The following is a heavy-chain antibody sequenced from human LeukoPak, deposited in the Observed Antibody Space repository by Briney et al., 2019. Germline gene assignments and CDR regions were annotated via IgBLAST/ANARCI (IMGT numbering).Heavy chain of an antibody. CDR2: IYYSGST. V-gene: IGHV4-31*03. Sequence: PSQTLFLTCTVSGGSISSGGYYWSWIRQHPGKGLEWIGYIYYSGSTYYNPSLKSRVTISVDTSKNQFSLKLSSVTAADTAVYYCARDIAGTRGGFNWFDPWGQGTLVTVSS. CDR3: ARDIAGTRGGFNWFDP. CDR1: GGSISSGGYY. J-gene: IGHJ5*02. D-gene: IGHD1-7*01.